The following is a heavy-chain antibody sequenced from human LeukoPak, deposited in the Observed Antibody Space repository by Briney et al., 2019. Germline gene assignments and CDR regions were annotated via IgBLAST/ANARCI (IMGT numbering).Heavy chain of an antibody. D-gene: IGHD1-1*01. CDR2: ISTVTSTT. V-gene: IGHV3-48*01. J-gene: IGHJ6*03. CDR3: ARGVLVYYYYMDV. CDR1: GYIFSTYS. Sequence: GGSLRLSCAASGYIFSTYSMNWVRQAPGKGPEMFAHISTVTSTTHYADSVRGRFTISRDNAKNSLYLQLNSLRAEDTAAYYCARGVLVYYYYMDVWGKGTTVTVSS.